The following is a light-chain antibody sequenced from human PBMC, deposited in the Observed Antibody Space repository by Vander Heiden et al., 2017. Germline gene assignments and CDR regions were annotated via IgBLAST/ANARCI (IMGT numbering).Light chain of an antibody. V-gene: IGKV2D-29*01. CDR2: EVS. CDR3: MQSIQLPLT. Sequence: IVMTQTALSLSVTPGQPASNSCKSSQSLLHSDGKTYFFWYLQKSVQPPQLLIYEVSSRFSGVPDRFSRSGSGTDFTLKISRVEANDVGVYYCMQSIQLPLTFGCGTKVEIK. J-gene: IGKJ4*01. CDR1: QSLLHSDGKTY.